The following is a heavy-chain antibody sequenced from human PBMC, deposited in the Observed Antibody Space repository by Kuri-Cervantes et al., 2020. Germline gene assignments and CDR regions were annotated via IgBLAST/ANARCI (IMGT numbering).Heavy chain of an antibody. CDR2: ISKDGTNT. J-gene: IGHJ4*02. CDR3: ARDGTCSGDRCYSGLPDF. CDR1: GFTFSNNG. V-gene: IGHV3-30*01. D-gene: IGHD2-15*01. Sequence: GGSLRLSCAGSGFTFSNNGIHWVRQAPGKGLEWVSAISKDGTNTLYADSVKGRFTISRDNSKNTVYLQLNNLGAEDTAVYYCARDGTCSGDRCYSGLPDFWGQGTSVTVSS.